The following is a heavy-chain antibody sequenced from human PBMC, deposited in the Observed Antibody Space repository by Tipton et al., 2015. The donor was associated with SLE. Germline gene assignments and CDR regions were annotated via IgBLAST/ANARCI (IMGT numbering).Heavy chain of an antibody. D-gene: IGHD1-1*01. CDR2: INHSGTT. CDR1: GGSISSYY. CDR3: ARLDATTAF. Sequence: TLSLTCTVSGGSISSYYWSWIRQPPGRGLEWIAEINHSGTTNFNPSLKSRVTISVDTSKNQFSLKLTYVTAADTAVYYCARLDATTAFWGQGTLVTVSS. J-gene: IGHJ4*02. V-gene: IGHV4-34*01.